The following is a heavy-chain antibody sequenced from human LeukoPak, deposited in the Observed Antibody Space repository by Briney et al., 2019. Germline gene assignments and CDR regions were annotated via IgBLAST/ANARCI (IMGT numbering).Heavy chain of an antibody. V-gene: IGHV3-49*04. CDR3: TRTQRFLGWLPGAFDI. J-gene: IGHJ3*02. D-gene: IGHD3-3*01. CDR1: GFTFGDYA. Sequence: PGRSLRLSCTASGFTFGDYAMSWVRQAPGKGLEWVGFIRSKAYGGTTEYAASVKGRFTISRDDSKSIAYLQMNSLKTEDTAVYYCTRTQRFLGWLPGAFDIWGQGTMVTVSS. CDR2: IRSKAYGGTT.